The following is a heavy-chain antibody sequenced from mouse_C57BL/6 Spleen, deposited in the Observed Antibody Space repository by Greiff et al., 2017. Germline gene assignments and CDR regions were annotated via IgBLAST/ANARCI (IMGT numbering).Heavy chain of an antibody. CDR2: MYPGSGST. Sequence: QVQLQQSGPALVKPGASVKMSCKASGYTFTSYWITWVQQRPGQGLEWIGGMYPGSGSTNYNEKFKSKATLTVDTSSSTAYMQLSSLTSEDSAIYYCARNPHCYGRGNAKGDWGQGATVTVAS. D-gene: IGHD1-1*01. J-gene: IGHJ4*01. CDR3: ARNPHCYGRGNAKGD. V-gene: IGHV1-55*01. CDR1: GYTFTSYW.